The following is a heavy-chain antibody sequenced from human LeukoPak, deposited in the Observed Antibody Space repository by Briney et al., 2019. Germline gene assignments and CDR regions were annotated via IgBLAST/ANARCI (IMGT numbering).Heavy chain of an antibody. CDR3: ARDHPVADWAADI. J-gene: IGHJ3*02. D-gene: IGHD3-9*01. CDR2: IYYSGGT. V-gene: IGHV4-59*01. CDR1: GXAISSYY. Sequence: SETLSLTCTVSGXAISSYYGGWIRQPPGKGLEWIADIYYSGGTNYNPYPKSRVTISVDTSKNQFSLKLSSVAAADTAIYCCARDHPVADWAADIWGRGTMVTVSS.